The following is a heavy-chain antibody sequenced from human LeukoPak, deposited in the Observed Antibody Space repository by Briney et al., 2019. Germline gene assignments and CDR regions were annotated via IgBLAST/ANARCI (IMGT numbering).Heavy chain of an antibody. CDR2: INPNSGGT. Sequence: ASVKVSCKASGYTFTGYYMHWVRQAPGQGLEWMGWINPNSGGTNYAQKFQGRATMTRDTSISTAYMELSRLRSDDTAVYYCARSPTVIRPFDYWGQGTLVTVSS. CDR3: ARSPTVIRPFDY. J-gene: IGHJ4*02. CDR1: GYTFTGYY. V-gene: IGHV1-2*02. D-gene: IGHD4-11*01.